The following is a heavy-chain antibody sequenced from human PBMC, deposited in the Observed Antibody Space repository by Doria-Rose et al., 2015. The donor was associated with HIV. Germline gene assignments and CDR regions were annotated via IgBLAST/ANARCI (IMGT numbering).Heavy chain of an antibody. CDR2: TYYTGTS. CDR3: ARMGSYRELDY. Sequence: LPLTCSVSGASVSSRGYYWNWIRQVPGKGLESLGYTYYTGTSDYSPSLKSRLNMAVDTSKNQFSLKLSFVTVADTAVYYCARMGSYRELDYWGQGALGIVSA. J-gene: IGHJ4*02. V-gene: IGHV4-31*03. D-gene: IGHD3-3*01. CDR1: GASVSSRGYY.